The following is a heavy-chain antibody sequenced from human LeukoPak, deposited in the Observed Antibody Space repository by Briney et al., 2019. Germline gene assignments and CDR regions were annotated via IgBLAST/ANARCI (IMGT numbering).Heavy chain of an antibody. J-gene: IGHJ4*02. CDR2: IIPIFGTA. CDR3: ARVLGESGSPHLPLDY. Sequence: ASVKVSCKASGGTFSSYAISWVRQAPGQGLEWMGGIIPIFGTANYAQKFRGRVTITADESTSTAYMELSSLRSEDTAVYYCARVLGESGSPHLPLDYWGQGTLVTVSS. D-gene: IGHD1-26*01. V-gene: IGHV1-69*13. CDR1: GGTFSSYA.